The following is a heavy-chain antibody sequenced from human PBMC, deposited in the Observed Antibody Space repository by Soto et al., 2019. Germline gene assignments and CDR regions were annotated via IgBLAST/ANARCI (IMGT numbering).Heavy chain of an antibody. D-gene: IGHD6-19*01. CDR3: ARKGTGWPLDY. V-gene: IGHV1-18*01. CDR1: GYTFTNYG. CDR2: ISAYNGNT. Sequence: ASVKVSCKASGYTFTNYGITWVRQAPGQGLEWMGWISAYNGNTNYAQSLQGRVTLTTDTSTSTAYMELRSLRSDDTAVYYCARKGTGWPLDYWGQGTLVTAPQ. J-gene: IGHJ4*02.